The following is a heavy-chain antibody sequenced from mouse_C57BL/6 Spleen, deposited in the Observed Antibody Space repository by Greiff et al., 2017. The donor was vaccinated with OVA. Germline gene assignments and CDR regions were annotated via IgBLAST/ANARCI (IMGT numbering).Heavy chain of an antibody. V-gene: IGHV1-55*01. CDR2: IYPGSGST. CDR3: AREGGPYWYFDV. CDR1: GYTFTSYW. J-gene: IGHJ1*03. Sequence: QVQLQQPGAELVKPGASVKMSCKASGYTFTSYWITWVKQRPGQGLEWIGDIYPGSGSTNYNEKFKSKATLTVDTSSSTAYMQLSSLTSEDSAVYYCAREGGPYWYFDVWGTGTTVTVSS.